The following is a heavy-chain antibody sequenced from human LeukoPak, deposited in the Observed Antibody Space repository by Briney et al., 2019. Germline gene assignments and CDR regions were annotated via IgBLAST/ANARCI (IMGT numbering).Heavy chain of an antibody. CDR3: TRLYDGSGTYYNGDY. J-gene: IGHJ4*02. CDR1: GFTFSDYY. V-gene: IGHV3-11*01. Sequence: GGSLRLSCAASGFTFSDYYMSWIRQAPGKGLEWVSYISSSGSTIYYADSVQGRFTISRDNAKNSLYLQMNSLRAEDTAVYYCTRLYDGSGTYYNGDYWGQGTLVTVSS. CDR2: ISSSGSTI. D-gene: IGHD3-10*01.